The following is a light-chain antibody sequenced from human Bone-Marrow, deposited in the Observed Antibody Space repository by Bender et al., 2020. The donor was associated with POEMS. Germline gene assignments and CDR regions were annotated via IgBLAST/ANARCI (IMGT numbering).Light chain of an antibody. CDR2: EVS. CDR3: SSYAGSSIPYV. CDR1: SSDVGRYDY. J-gene: IGLJ1*01. Sequence: QSALTQPPSASGSPGQSVTISCTGTSSDVGRYDYVSWYQQHPGKAPKLMIYEVSKRPSGVPDRFSGSKSGNTASLTLSGLLAEDEADYYCSSYAGSSIPYVFGTGTEVTVL. V-gene: IGLV2-8*01.